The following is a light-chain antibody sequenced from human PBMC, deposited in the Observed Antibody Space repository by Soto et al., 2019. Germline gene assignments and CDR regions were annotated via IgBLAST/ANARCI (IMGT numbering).Light chain of an antibody. CDR1: QSVSSSY. CDR3: QQYGSSLYT. CDR2: GAS. J-gene: IGKJ2*01. V-gene: IGKV3-20*01. Sequence: EIVLTQSPGTLSLSPGERATLSCRASQSVSSSYLAWYQQKPGQAPRLLIYGASSRATGIPDRFSGSGSGTDFHFNINRLEPEDFAVYYCQQYGSSLYTFGQGTKLEIK.